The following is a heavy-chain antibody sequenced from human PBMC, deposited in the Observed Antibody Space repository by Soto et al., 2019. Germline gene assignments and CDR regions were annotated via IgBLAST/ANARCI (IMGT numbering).Heavy chain of an antibody. Sequence: ASEDLSLPYTVSGGSLSSGRYYLCRLRQHPGKALEWIGYIYYSGSTYYNPSLKSRVTISVDTSKNQFSLKLSSVTAADTAVYYCAREHYDILTGHKLNWFDLWGQGTLVTVSS. CDR3: AREHYDILTGHKLNWFDL. V-gene: IGHV4-31*03. CDR1: GGSLSSGRYY. D-gene: IGHD3-9*01. CDR2: IYYSGST. J-gene: IGHJ5*02.